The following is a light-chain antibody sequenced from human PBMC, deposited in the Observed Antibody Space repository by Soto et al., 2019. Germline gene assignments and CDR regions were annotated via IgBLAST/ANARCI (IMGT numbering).Light chain of an antibody. CDR1: SSDVGGYNY. Sequence: QSALTQPASVSGSPGQSITISCTGTSSDVGGYNYVSWYQQHPGKAPKLMIYEVSKRPSGVSNRFSGSKSGNTASLTISGLQAEDEADYYCSSYTSGSTRVFGGGTKLTVL. CDR3: SSYTSGSTRV. J-gene: IGLJ2*01. CDR2: EVS. V-gene: IGLV2-14*01.